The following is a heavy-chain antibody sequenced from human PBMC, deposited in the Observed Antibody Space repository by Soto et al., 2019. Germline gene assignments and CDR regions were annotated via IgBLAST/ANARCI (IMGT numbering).Heavy chain of an antibody. Sequence: GGSLRLSCAASGFTFSSYGMHWVRQAPGKGLEWVAVISYDGSNKYYADSVKGRFTISRDNSKNTLYLQMNSLRAEDTAVYYCAKDLLSAGSDYWGQGTLVTVSS. J-gene: IGHJ4*02. D-gene: IGHD2-15*01. CDR2: ISYDGSNK. CDR1: GFTFSSYG. CDR3: AKDLLSAGSDY. V-gene: IGHV3-30*18.